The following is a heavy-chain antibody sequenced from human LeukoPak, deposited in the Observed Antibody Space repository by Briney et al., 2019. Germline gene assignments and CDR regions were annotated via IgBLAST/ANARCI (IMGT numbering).Heavy chain of an antibody. D-gene: IGHD5-18*01. V-gene: IGHV3-23*01. CDR3: ANIGIQLWSSFDY. Sequence: ESGGSLRLFCAASGFTFSSYAMSWVRQAPGKGLEWVSAISGSGGSTYYADSVKGRFTISRDNSKNTLYLQMNSLRAEDTAVYYCANIGIQLWSSFDYWGQGTLVTVSS. J-gene: IGHJ4*02. CDR1: GFTFSSYA. CDR2: ISGSGGST.